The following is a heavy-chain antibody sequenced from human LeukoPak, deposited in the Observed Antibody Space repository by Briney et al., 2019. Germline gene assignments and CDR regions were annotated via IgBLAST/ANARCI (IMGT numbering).Heavy chain of an antibody. CDR3: AKDIVAATDQDAFDI. Sequence: SETLSLTCTVSGGSISSYYWSWIRQPPGKGLEWIGEINHSGSTNYNPSLKSRVTISVDTSKNQFSLKLSSVTAADTAVYYCAKDIVAATDQDAFDIWGQGTMVTVSS. D-gene: IGHD5-12*01. J-gene: IGHJ3*02. CDR1: GGSISSYY. CDR2: INHSGST. V-gene: IGHV4-34*01.